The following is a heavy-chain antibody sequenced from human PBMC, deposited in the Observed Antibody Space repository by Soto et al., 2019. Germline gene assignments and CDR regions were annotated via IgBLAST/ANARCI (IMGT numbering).Heavy chain of an antibody. J-gene: IGHJ4*02. CDR1: GFTFSSYW. CDR3: AREITIFGVVGADY. CDR2: IKQDGSEK. V-gene: IGHV3-7*01. Sequence: EVQLVESGGGLVQPGESLRLSCAASGFTFSSYWMSWVRQAPGKGLEWVANIKQDGSEKYYVDSVKGRFTISRDNAKNSLYLQMNSLRAEDTAVYYCAREITIFGVVGADYWGQGTLVTVSS. D-gene: IGHD3-3*01.